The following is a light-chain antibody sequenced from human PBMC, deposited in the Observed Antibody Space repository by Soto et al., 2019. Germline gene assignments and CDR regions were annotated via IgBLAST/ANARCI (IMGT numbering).Light chain of an antibody. V-gene: IGKV3-15*01. CDR2: GAS. CDR3: QQYNNWPQVT. Sequence: EIVMTQSPATLSVSPGERATLSCRASQSVSSNLAWYQQKPGQAPRLLIYGASTRATGIPARFSGSGSGTEFTLTISSLQSEDSAVYYCQQYNNWPQVTFCGGTKVEIK. CDR1: QSVSSN. J-gene: IGKJ4*01.